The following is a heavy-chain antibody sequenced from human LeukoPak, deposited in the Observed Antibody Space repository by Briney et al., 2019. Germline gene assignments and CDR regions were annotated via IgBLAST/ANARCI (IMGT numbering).Heavy chain of an antibody. J-gene: IGHJ4*02. CDR1: GGSISSSSYY. D-gene: IGHD3-16*02. CDR2: IYYSGST. CDR3: ARRRFTFGGVIVGTFDY. Sequence: SETLSLTCTVSGGSISSSSYYWGWIRQPPGKGLEWIGSIYYSGSTYYNPSLKSRVTISVDTSKNQFSLKLSSVTAADTAVYYCARRRFTFGGVIVGTFDYWGQGTLVTVSS. V-gene: IGHV4-39*01.